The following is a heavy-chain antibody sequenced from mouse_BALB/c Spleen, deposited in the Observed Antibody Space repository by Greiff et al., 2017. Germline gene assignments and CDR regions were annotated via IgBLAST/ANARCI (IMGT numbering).Heavy chain of an antibody. CDR1: GFSLTGYG. Sequence: VQLMESGPGLVAPSQSLSITCTVSGFSLTGYGVNWVRQPPGKGLEWLGMIWGDGSTDYNSALKSRLSISKDNSKSQVFLKMNSLQTDDTARYYCARALWLRRGSYWYFDVWGAGTTVTVSS. J-gene: IGHJ1*01. D-gene: IGHD2-2*01. CDR3: ARALWLRRGSYWYFDV. CDR2: IWGDGST. V-gene: IGHV2-6-7*01.